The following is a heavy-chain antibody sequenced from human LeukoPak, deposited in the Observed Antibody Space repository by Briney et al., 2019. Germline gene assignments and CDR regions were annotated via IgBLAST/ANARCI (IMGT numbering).Heavy chain of an antibody. CDR3: AREESTMVRGVMIPRGEWFDP. V-gene: IGHV4-34*01. Sequence: PSETLSLTCAVYGGSFSGYCWSWIRQPPGEGLEWIGEIYHSGSTNYNPSLKSRVTISVDKSKNQFSLKLSSVTAADTAVYYCAREESTMVRGVMIPRGEWFDPWGQGTLVTVSS. CDR1: GGSFSGYC. D-gene: IGHD3-10*01. CDR2: IYHSGST. J-gene: IGHJ5*02.